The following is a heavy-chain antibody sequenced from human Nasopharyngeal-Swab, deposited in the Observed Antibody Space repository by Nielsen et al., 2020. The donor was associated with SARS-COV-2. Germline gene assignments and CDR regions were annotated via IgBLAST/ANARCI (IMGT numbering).Heavy chain of an antibody. CDR2: ISGSGGST. Sequence: GESPKTSCAALGFTLSSYAMSWVRPAPGKGLEWVSAISGSGGSTYYADSVKGRFTISRDNSKNTLDLQMNSLRAEDTAMYYCAKDRDSGDDSGEYYHYYGMDVWGQGTSVTVS. J-gene: IGHJ6*02. V-gene: IGHV3-23*01. D-gene: IGHD5-12*01. CDR3: AKDRDSGDDSGEYYHYYGMDV. CDR1: GFTLSSYA.